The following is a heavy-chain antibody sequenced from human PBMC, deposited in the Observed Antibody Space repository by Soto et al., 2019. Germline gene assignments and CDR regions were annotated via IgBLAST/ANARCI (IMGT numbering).Heavy chain of an antibody. J-gene: IGHJ3*02. CDR1: GGSVSSGSYY. CDR3: ARVERGTATTVVDAFDI. CDR2: MSHSGGT. V-gene: IGHV4-34*01. D-gene: IGHD1-1*01. Sequence: QVQLQQWGAGLLKPSETLSLTCAVYGGSVSSGSYYWSWIRQPPGKGLEWIGEMSHSGGTHFNPFLNDRGTISVDTSKNQFSLKMSFVTAADTALYYCARVERGTATTVVDAFDIWGPGTMVTVSS.